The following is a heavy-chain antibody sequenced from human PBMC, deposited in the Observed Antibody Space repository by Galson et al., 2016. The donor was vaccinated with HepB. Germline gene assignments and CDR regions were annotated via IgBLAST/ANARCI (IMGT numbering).Heavy chain of an antibody. CDR3: ARDRQFLVSADY. Sequence: SLRLSCAASGFTFSTYTMHWVRQAPGKGLEWVAVISYDGSNKYQSDSVKGRFTISRDNSNTTLYLQMNSLGPEDTAVYFCARDRQFLVSADYWGQGTLVTVSS. V-gene: IGHV3-30-3*01. CDR1: GFTFSTYT. J-gene: IGHJ4*02. D-gene: IGHD6-19*01. CDR2: ISYDGSNK.